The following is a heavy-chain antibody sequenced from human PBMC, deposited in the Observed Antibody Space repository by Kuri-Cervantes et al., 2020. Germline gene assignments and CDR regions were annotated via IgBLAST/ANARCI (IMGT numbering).Heavy chain of an antibody. CDR2: IKSKTDGGTT. D-gene: IGHD5-24*01. CDR3: ATPRDGYDS. V-gene: IGHV3-15*01. CDR1: GFTFTNAW. Sequence: GESLKISCAASGFTFTNAWLSWVRQAPGKGLEWVGRIKSKTDGGTTDYAAPVKGRFTISRDDSKNTLYLQMNSLEIEDTAVYYCATPRDGYDSWGQGTLVTVSS. J-gene: IGHJ5*01.